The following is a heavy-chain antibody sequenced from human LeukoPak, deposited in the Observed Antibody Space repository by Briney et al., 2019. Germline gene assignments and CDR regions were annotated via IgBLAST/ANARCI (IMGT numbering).Heavy chain of an antibody. D-gene: IGHD3-10*01. Sequence: GASVKVSCKASGYSFTGYYIQWVRQAPGQGLEWMGWIKPKSGGTNYAQKFQGRVTMTSDTSISTVSMELTTLTSDDTAVFFCARDMIQGVMGYWGQGTLVTVSS. J-gene: IGHJ4*02. V-gene: IGHV1-2*02. CDR3: ARDMIQGVMGY. CDR2: IKPKSGGT. CDR1: GYSFTGYY.